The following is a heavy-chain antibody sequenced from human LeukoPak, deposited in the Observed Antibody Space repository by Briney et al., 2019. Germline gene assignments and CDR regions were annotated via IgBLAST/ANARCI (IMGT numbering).Heavy chain of an antibody. V-gene: IGHV4-39*07. D-gene: IGHD6-13*01. CDR2: IYYSGST. CDR3: ARVYYSRSYDYWYFDL. CDR1: GGSISSSSYY. J-gene: IGHJ2*01. Sequence: PSETLPLTCTVSGGSISSSSYYWGWIRQPPGKGLEWIGSIYYSGSTYYNPSLKSRVTISVDTSKNQFSLKLSSVTAADTAVYYCARVYYSRSYDYWYFDLWGRGTLVTVSS.